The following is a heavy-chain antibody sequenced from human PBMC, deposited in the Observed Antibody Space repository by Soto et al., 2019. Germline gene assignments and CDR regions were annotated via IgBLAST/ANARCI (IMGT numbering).Heavy chain of an antibody. CDR2: IIPIFGTA. V-gene: IGHV1-69*13. CDR1: GGTFSSYA. D-gene: IGHD3-22*01. Sequence: SVKVSCKASGGTFSSYAISWVRQAPGQGLEWMGGIIPIFGTANYAQKFQGRVTITADESTSTAYMELSSLRSEDTAVYYCEKLYDNDAFDIWGQGTMVPVSS. CDR3: EKLYDNDAFDI. J-gene: IGHJ3*02.